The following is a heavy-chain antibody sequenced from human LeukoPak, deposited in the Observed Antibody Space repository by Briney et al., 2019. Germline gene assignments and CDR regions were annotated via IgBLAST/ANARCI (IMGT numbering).Heavy chain of an antibody. Sequence: GGSLRLSCAGSGFTFSTYAMSWVRQAPGKGLEWVSSINSNGGRTYYADSVKGRFTISRDNSENTLYLQMNSLRAEATALYYCAKEVDCPSDCLFCHSWGQGTLVTVSS. V-gene: IGHV3-23*01. CDR3: AKEVDCPSDCLFCHS. J-gene: IGHJ4*02. CDR2: INSNGGRT. D-gene: IGHD2-21*02. CDR1: GFTFSTYA.